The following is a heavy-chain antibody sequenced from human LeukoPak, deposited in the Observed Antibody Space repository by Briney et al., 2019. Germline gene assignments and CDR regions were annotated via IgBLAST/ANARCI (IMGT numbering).Heavy chain of an antibody. CDR3: ARDAVAGTSGNWFDP. J-gene: IGHJ5*02. V-gene: IGHV3-48*01. D-gene: IGHD6-19*01. CDR1: GFTFSDFS. Sequence: PGGSLRLSCVASGFTFSDFSLNWVRQAPGKGLEWISYIGSAIYYADSVKGRFTISRDNSKNTLYLQMNSLRAEDTAVYYCARDAVAGTSGNWFDPWGQGTLVTVSS. CDR2: IGSAI.